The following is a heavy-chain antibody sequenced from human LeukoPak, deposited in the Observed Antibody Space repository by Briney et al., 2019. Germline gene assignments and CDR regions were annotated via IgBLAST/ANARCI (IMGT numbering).Heavy chain of an antibody. CDR1: GFTFSIYW. D-gene: IGHD3-3*01. CDR3: ARMERTVINYDFWSNGYFQH. V-gene: IGHV3-7*01. Sequence: GGSLRLSCAASGFTFSIYWMSWVRQAPGKGLEWVANIKEDGSEKNYVDSVKGRFTISRDNAKNSLYLQMNSLRAEDTAVYYCARMERTVINYDFWSNGYFQHWGQGTLVTVSS. CDR2: IKEDGSEK. J-gene: IGHJ1*01.